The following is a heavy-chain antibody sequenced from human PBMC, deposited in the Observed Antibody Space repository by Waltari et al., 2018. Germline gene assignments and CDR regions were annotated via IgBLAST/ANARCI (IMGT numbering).Heavy chain of an antibody. J-gene: IGHJ4*02. CDR2: IHHSGSI. D-gene: IGHD6-13*01. V-gene: IGHV4-34*01. Sequence: QMQLQQWGAGLLKPSETLSLTCAVSGESFIGYYWNWIRQPPGRGLGGIGEIHHSGSINYTPSLESRVTISQDMSKNQFSLKLTSVTAADTAVYYCVRGKMYSRPYFDYWGQGTLVTVSS. CDR1: GESFIGYY. CDR3: VRGKMYSRPYFDY.